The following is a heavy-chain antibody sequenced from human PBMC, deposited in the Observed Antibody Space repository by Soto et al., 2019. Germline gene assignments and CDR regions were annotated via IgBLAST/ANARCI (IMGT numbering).Heavy chain of an antibody. CDR1: GFTFSDHY. CDR3: ARVGYSGSYYAFDI. V-gene: IGHV3-72*01. D-gene: IGHD1-26*01. J-gene: IGHJ3*02. CDR2: TRNKANSYTT. Sequence: GGSLRLSCAASGFTFSDHYMDWVRQAPGKGLEWVGRTRNKANSYTTEYAASVKGRFTISRDDSKNSLYLQMNSLKTEDTAVYYCARVGYSGSYYAFDIWGQGTMVTVSS.